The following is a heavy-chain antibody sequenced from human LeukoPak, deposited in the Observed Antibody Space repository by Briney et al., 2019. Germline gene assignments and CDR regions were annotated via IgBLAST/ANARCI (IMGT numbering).Heavy chain of an antibody. CDR3: ARDAYSSGWSTFDY. J-gene: IGHJ4*02. CDR1: GYTFTGYY. CDR2: INPNHGDT. V-gene: IGHV1-2*02. Sequence: GASVKVSCKASGYTFTGYYMHWVRQAPGQGLEWMGWINPNHGDTNYAQKFQGRVTMTRDTSISTAYMELSRLRSDDTAVYYCARDAYSSGWSTFDYWGQGTLVTVSS. D-gene: IGHD6-19*01.